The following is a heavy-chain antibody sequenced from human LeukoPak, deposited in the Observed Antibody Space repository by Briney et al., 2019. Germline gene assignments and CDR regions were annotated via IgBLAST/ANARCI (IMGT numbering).Heavy chain of an antibody. D-gene: IGHD1-26*01. J-gene: IGHJ4*02. CDR3: AKGRTLVGGSTRSYDH. CDR1: GFTFSSYS. CDR2: ISGNSGYT. V-gene: IGHV3-23*01. Sequence: GGSLRLSCAASGFTFSSYSMNWVRQASGKGLEWVSSISGNSGYTFYADSVKGRFTISRDNSKDMLYLQMNSLRVEDTAVYYCAKGRTLVGGSTRSYDHWGQGTLVTVSS.